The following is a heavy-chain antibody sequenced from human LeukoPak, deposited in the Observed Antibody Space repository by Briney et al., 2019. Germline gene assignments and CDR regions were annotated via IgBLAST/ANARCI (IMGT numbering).Heavy chain of an antibody. D-gene: IGHD2-2*01. CDR1: GFTLSTFA. Sequence: PGGSLRLSCVASGFTLSTFAMSWVRQAPGKGLEWVSVISASGGGTDYADSVKGRFTISRDESSNKLSLNMNRQRDRDTALYYFPKDMKTSGLWDVDYWGQGTLVTVSS. V-gene: IGHV3-23*01. CDR3: PKDMKTSGLWDVDY. J-gene: IGHJ4*02. CDR2: ISASGGGT.